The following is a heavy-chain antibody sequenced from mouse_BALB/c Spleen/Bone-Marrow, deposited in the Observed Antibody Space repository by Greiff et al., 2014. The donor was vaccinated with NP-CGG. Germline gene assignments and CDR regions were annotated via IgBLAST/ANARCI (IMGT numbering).Heavy chain of an antibody. CDR1: GFTFSSYA. D-gene: IGHD3-1*01. V-gene: IGHV5-9-3*01. Sequence: DVQLVESGGGLVKPGGSLKLSCTTSGFTFSSYAMSWVCQTPEKRLEWVAVISSGGSDTYYPDSVKGRFTVSRDNAKNTLYLQMSSLRSEDTALYYCARRSDLRASMDYWGQGTSVTVSS. CDR2: ISSGGSDT. J-gene: IGHJ4*01. CDR3: ARRSDLRASMDY.